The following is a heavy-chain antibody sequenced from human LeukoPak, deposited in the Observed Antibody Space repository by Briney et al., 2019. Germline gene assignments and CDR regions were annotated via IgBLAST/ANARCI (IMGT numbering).Heavy chain of an antibody. J-gene: IGHJ4*02. D-gene: IGHD2-2*01. CDR1: GDTFTSYG. Sequence: GASVKVSCKASGDTFTSYGISWVRQAPGQGLEWMGWISAYNGNTNYAQKLQGRVTMTTDTSTSTAYMELRSLRSDDTAVYYCARVPDIVVVPAAIHDYWGQGTLVTVSS. CDR3: ARVPDIVVVPAAIHDY. CDR2: ISAYNGNT. V-gene: IGHV1-18*01.